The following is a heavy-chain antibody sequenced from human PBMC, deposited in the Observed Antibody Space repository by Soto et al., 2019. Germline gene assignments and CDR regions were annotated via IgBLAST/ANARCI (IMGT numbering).Heavy chain of an antibody. J-gene: IGHJ5*02. CDR2: ISGSGGST. V-gene: IGHV3-23*01. D-gene: IGHD6-19*01. CDR3: AKDPTGSGWYSGWFDP. Sequence: GGSLRLSCAASGFTFSSYAMSWVRQAPGKGLEWVSAISGSGGSTYYADSVKGRFTISRDNSKNTLYLQMNSLRAEDTAVYYCAKDPTGSGWYSGWFDPWGQGTLVTVSS. CDR1: GFTFSSYA.